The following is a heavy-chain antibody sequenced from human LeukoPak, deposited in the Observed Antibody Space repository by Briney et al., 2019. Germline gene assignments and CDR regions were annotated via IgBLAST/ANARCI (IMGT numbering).Heavy chain of an antibody. CDR1: GYTFTSYG. Sequence: ASVKVSCKASGYTFTSYGISWVRQAPGQGLEWMGWINPNSGGTNYAQKFQGRVTMTRDTSISTAYMELSRLRSDDTTVYYCARVGVGANDAFDIWGQGTMVTVSS. J-gene: IGHJ3*02. V-gene: IGHV1-2*02. CDR2: INPNSGGT. D-gene: IGHD1-26*01. CDR3: ARVGVGANDAFDI.